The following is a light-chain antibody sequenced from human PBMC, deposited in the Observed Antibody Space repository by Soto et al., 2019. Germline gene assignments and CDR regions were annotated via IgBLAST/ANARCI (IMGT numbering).Light chain of an antibody. CDR1: RAFAVF. Sequence: DIKVPKSPSSLSASLGNRVTIPCRENRAFAVFLAWFQQQPGKVPKLLIYAASALQSGVPSRFSGSGSGTDFTLTISSLQPEDIATYYCQKYNSAPLTFGGGTKVEI. CDR2: AAS. J-gene: IGKJ4*01. CDR3: QKYNSAPLT. V-gene: IGKV1-27*01.